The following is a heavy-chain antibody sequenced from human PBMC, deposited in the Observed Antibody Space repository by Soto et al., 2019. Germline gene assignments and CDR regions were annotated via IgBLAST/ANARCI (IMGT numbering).Heavy chain of an antibody. J-gene: IGHJ3*02. CDR3: ALEHDPVMAGDAFDI. V-gene: IGHV1-18*01. Sequence: AAVKVSCKASGYTFTSYGISWVRQAPGQGLEWMGWISAYNGNTNYAQKLQGRGTMTTDTSTSAADMELKSLRSDDTAVYYCALEHDPVMAGDAFDIWGQGTMVTVS. CDR1: GYTFTSYG. D-gene: IGHD3-16*01. CDR2: ISAYNGNT.